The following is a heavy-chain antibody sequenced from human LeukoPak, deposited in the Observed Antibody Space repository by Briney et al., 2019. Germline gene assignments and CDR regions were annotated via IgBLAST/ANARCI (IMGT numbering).Heavy chain of an antibody. CDR2: IYYSGST. CDR1: GGSISSSSYY. CDR3: ARDRGTWNDDGFDY. J-gene: IGHJ4*02. V-gene: IGHV4-39*07. D-gene: IGHD1-1*01. Sequence: SETLSLTCTVSGGSISSSSYYWGWSRQPPGKGLEWIGSIYYSGSTYYNASLKSRVTISVDTSKNQFSLKLSSVTAADTAVYYCARDRGTWNDDGFDYWGQGTLVTVSS.